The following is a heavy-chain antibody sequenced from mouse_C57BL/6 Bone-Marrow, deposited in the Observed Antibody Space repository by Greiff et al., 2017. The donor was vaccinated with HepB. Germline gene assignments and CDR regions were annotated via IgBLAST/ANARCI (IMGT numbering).Heavy chain of an antibody. CDR2: SRNKANDYTT. V-gene: IGHV7-1*01. J-gene: IGHJ2*01. Sequence: DVKLVESGGGLVQSGRSLRLSCATSGFTFSDFYMEWVRQAPGKGLEWIAASRNKANDYTTEYSASVKGRFIVSRDTSQSILYLQMNALRAEDTAIYYCARDAGFPYYFDYWGQGTTLTVSS. CDR3: ARDAGFPYYFDY. CDR1: GFTFSDFY.